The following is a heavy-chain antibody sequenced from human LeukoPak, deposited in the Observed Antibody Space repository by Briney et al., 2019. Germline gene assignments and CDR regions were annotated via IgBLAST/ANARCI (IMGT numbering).Heavy chain of an antibody. Sequence: SETLSLTCTVSGGSISGYYWSWIRQTPGKGLEWIGYIYYSGSTSYNPSLSSRVTISVGTSKNQFSLKLSSVTAADTAVFYCARGPMVPLWAFDIWGQGTMVTVSS. J-gene: IGHJ3*02. CDR3: ARGPMVPLWAFDI. V-gene: IGHV4-59*01. D-gene: IGHD2-8*01. CDR2: IYYSGST. CDR1: GGSISGYY.